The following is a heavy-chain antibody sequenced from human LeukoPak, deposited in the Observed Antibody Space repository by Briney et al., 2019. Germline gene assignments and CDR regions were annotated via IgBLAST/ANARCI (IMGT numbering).Heavy chain of an antibody. CDR2: ISYDGSNK. V-gene: IGHV3-30*18. D-gene: IGHD2-15*01. CDR3: AKDKWQLPHYFDY. J-gene: IGHJ4*02. Sequence: GGSLRLSCAASGFTFSSYGMHWVRQAPGKGLEWVAVISYDGSNKYYADSVKGRFTISRDNSKNTLYLQMNSLRAEDTAVYYCAKDKWQLPHYFDYWGQGTLVTVSS. CDR1: GFTFSSYG.